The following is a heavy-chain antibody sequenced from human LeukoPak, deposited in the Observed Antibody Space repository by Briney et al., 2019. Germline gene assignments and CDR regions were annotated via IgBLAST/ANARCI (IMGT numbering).Heavy chain of an antibody. Sequence: SETLSLTCTVSGGPISSYYWSWIRQPPGKGLEWIGYIYYSGSTNYNPSLKSRVTISVDTSKNQFSLKLSSVTAADTAVYYCARGSGYWGQGTLVTVSS. CDR2: IYYSGST. CDR1: GGPISSYY. CDR3: ARGSGY. V-gene: IGHV4-59*12. J-gene: IGHJ4*02.